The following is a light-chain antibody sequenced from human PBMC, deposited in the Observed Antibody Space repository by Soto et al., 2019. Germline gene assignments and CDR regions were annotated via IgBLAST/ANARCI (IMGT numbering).Light chain of an antibody. Sequence: PGERATLSFRASPSVTNYLAWYQQKPGQPPRLLLYGAFNRAAGIPARFSGSGSGTDFTLTISSLEPEDSAVYYCQQRNIWPPVTFGQGTRLEIK. CDR3: QQRNIWPPVT. J-gene: IGKJ5*01. CDR2: GAF. V-gene: IGKV3-11*01. CDR1: PSVTNY.